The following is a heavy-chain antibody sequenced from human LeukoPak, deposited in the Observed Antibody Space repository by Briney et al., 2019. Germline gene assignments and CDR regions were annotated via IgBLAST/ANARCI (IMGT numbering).Heavy chain of an antibody. V-gene: IGHV1-69*01. D-gene: IGHD2-21*01. J-gene: IGHJ4*02. CDR1: GGTFSSYA. CDR2: IIPIFGTA. CDR3: ARDRRVAHDLDY. Sequence: SVKVSCKASGGTFSSYAISWVRQAPGQGLEWMGGIIPIFGTANYAQKFQGRVTITADESTSTAYMELSSLRSEDTAVYYCARDRRVAHDLDYWGQGTLVTVSS.